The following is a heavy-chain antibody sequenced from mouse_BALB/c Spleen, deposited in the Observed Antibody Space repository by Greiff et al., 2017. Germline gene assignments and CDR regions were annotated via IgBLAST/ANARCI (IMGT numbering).Heavy chain of an antibody. CDR2: ISSGGST. J-gene: IGHJ2*01. CDR1: GFTFSSYA. D-gene: IGHD2-3*01. V-gene: IGHV5-6-5*01. CDR3: ARDEGGRWLLLDY. Sequence: EVKLMESGGGLVKPGGSLKLSSAASGFTFSSYAMSWVRQTPEKRLEWVASISSGGSTYYPDSVKGRFTISRDNARNILYLQMSSLRSEDTAMYYCARDEGGRWLLLDYWGQGTTLTVSS.